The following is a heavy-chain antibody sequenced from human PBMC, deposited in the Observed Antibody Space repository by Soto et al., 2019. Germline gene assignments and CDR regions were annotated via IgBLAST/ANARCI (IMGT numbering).Heavy chain of an antibody. V-gene: IGHV3-21*01. CDR3: ARDLFGDDIPLTHYYYGMDV. CDR1: GFTFSSYS. Sequence: GGSLRLSCAASGFTFSSYSINWVRQAPGKGLEWVSSISSSSSYIYYADSVKGRFTISRDNAKNSLYLQMNSLRAEDTAVYYCARDLFGDDIPLTHYYYGMDVWGQGTTVTVS. J-gene: IGHJ6*02. D-gene: IGHD3-9*01. CDR2: ISSSSSYI.